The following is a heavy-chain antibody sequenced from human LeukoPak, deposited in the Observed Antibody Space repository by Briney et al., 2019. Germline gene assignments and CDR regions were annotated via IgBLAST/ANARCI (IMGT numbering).Heavy chain of an antibody. D-gene: IGHD3-10*01. CDR3: ARGFMVRGVSYFDY. CDR1: GYSISSGYY. J-gene: IGHJ4*02. CDR2: IYHSGST. Sequence: SETLSLTCTVSGYSISSGYYWDWIRQPPGKGLEWIGSIYHSGSTYYNPSLKRRVTISVDTSKNQFSLKLSSVTAADTAVYYCARGFMVRGVSYFDYWGQGTLVTVSS. V-gene: IGHV4-38-2*02.